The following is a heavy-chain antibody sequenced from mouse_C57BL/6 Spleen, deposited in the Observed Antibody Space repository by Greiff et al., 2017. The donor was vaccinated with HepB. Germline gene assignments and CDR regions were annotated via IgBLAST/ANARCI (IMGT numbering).Heavy chain of an antibody. Sequence: EVQPQQSGPELVKPGASVKISCKASGYTFTDYYMNWVKQSHGKSLEWIGDINPNNGGTSYNQKFKGKATLTVDKSSSTAYMELRSLTSEDSAVYYCANYYGSSYVAYWGQGTLVTVSA. D-gene: IGHD1-1*01. CDR2: INPNNGGT. CDR1: GYTFTDYY. V-gene: IGHV1-26*01. CDR3: ANYYGSSYVAY. J-gene: IGHJ3*01.